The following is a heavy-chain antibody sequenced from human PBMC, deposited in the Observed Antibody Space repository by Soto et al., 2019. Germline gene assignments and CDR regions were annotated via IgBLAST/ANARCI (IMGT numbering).Heavy chain of an antibody. Sequence: SETLSLTCTVSGGSISSYYWSWIRQPPGKGLEWIGYIYYSGSTNYNPSLKSRVTISVDTSKNQFSLKLSSVTAADTAVYYCARGEKDASRSSWPRYYYYYYMDVWGKGTTVTVSS. CDR2: IYYSGST. V-gene: IGHV4-59*01. CDR1: GGSISSYY. CDR3: ARGEKDASRSSWPRYYYYYYMDV. J-gene: IGHJ6*03. D-gene: IGHD6-13*01.